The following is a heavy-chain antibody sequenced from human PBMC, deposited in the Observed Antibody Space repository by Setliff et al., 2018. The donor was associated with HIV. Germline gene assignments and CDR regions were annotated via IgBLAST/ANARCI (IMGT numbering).Heavy chain of an antibody. V-gene: IGHV3-66*02. CDR1: GFTVSSHY. Sequence: GGSLRLSCAASGFTVSSHYMSWVRQAPGKGLEWVSIIYSIGSAYYADSVKGRFTISRDNSKNTVYLQMNSLRAEDTAVYYCARVLYDDSWYFDLWGRGTLVTVSS. D-gene: IGHD4-17*01. J-gene: IGHJ2*01. CDR2: IYSIGSA. CDR3: ARVLYDDSWYFDL.